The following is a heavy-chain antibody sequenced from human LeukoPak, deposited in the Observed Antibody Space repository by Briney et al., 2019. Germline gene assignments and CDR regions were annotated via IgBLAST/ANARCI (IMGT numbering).Heavy chain of an antibody. Sequence: GSLRLSCAVYGGSFSGYYWSWSRQPPGKGLEWIGEINHSGSTNYNPSLKSRVTISVDTSKNQFSLKLSSVTAADTAVYYCARSICSSSSCYRRRKGWLDPWGQGTLVTVSS. J-gene: IGHJ5*02. D-gene: IGHD2-2*01. CDR2: INHSGST. CDR1: GGSFSGYY. CDR3: ARSICSSSSCYRRRKGWLDP. V-gene: IGHV4-34*01.